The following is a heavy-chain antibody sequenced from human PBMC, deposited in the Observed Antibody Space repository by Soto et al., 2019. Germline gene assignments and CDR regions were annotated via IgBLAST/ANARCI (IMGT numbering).Heavy chain of an antibody. CDR2: ISSSSSYI. D-gene: IGHD3-9*01. Sequence: PGGSLRLSCAASGFTFNSYHMNWVRQAPGRGLEWLSSISSSSSYIYYAASVRGRFTTSRDNRKNSLFLQMNSLRAEDTAVYYCARTMALLTGFGSHEGFDIWGQGTMVTVSS. J-gene: IGHJ3*02. CDR3: ARTMALLTGFGSHEGFDI. CDR1: GFTFNSYH. V-gene: IGHV3-21*01.